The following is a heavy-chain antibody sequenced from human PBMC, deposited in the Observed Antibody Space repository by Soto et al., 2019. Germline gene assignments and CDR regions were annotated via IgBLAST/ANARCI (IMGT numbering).Heavy chain of an antibody. CDR1: GFTFSSYG. CDR2: IWYDGSNK. V-gene: IGHV3-33*01. Sequence: QVQLVESGGGVVQPGRSLRLSCAASGFTFSSYGMHWVRQAPGKGLEWVAVIWYDGSNKYYADSVKGRFTISRDNSKNTLYLQMNSLRAEDTAVYYCARDPMYSSGWDDAFDIWGQGTMVTVSS. D-gene: IGHD6-19*01. J-gene: IGHJ3*02. CDR3: ARDPMYSSGWDDAFDI.